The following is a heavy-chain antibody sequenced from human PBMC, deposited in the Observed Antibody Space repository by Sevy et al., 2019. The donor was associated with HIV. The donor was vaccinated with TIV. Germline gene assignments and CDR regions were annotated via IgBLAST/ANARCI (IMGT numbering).Heavy chain of an antibody. V-gene: IGHV4-39*01. D-gene: IGHD6-19*01. CDR1: GGSISGITYY. J-gene: IGHJ4*02. CDR3: ARLRNSGRYTIDY. Sequence: SETLSLTCTVSGGSISGITYYWGWIRQPPGKGLEWIGNVDNGGSTYYNPSLKRRLTLWVDTSKTQFSLKLRSVAADDTADYYCARLRNSGRYTIDYWGQGTLVTVSS. CDR2: VDNGGST.